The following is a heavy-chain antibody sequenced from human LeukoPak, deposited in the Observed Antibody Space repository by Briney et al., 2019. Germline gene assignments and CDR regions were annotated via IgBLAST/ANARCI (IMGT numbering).Heavy chain of an antibody. CDR3: ARSGGRYIFYYMDV. D-gene: IGHD2-15*01. CDR1: EFTFSSYA. J-gene: IGHJ6*03. Sequence: GGSLRLSCAASEFTFSSYAMTWVRQAPGKGLEWVSGIGGSGGSTYYADSVKGRFTISGDNSKNTLYLQLNSLRAEDTAVYYCARSGGRYIFYYMDVWGKGTTVTVSS. V-gene: IGHV3-23*01. CDR2: IGGSGGST.